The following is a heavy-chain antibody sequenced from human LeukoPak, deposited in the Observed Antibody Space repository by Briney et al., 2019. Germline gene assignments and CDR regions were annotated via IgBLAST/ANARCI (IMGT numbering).Heavy chain of an antibody. CDR1: GYTFTGYY. Sequence: ASVKVSCKASGYTFTGYYMHLVRQAPGQGLEWMGRINPNSGGTNYAQKFQGRVTMTRDTPISTAYMELSRLRSDDTAVYYCARDFSSSGYYRFDPWGQGTLVTVSS. CDR2: INPNSGGT. J-gene: IGHJ5*02. D-gene: IGHD3-22*01. CDR3: ARDFSSSGYYRFDP. V-gene: IGHV1-2*06.